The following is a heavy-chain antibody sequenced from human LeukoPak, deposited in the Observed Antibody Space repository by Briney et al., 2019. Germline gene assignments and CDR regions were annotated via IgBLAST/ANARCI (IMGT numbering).Heavy chain of an antibody. CDR3: VRDFRGGYNI. CDR2: INPDGSKT. J-gene: IGHJ3*02. Sequence: PGGSLRLSCAVSGFTFRNYWIHWVRQAPGEGPVWVSNINPDGSKTNYTDSVKGRFTISRDNAKNTLYLQMNSLRAEDTALYHCVRDFRGGYNIWGQGTMVTVSS. V-gene: IGHV3-74*01. D-gene: IGHD3-3*01. CDR1: GFTFRNYW.